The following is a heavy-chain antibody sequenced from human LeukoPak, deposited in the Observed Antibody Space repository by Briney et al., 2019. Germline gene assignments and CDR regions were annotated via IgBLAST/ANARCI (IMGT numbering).Heavy chain of an antibody. D-gene: IGHD3-22*01. CDR1: GYTFTSYA. CDR2: INAGNGNT. CDR3: ARGRRSSGYYYHFDY. V-gene: IGHV1-3*01. J-gene: IGHJ4*02. Sequence: ASVKVSCKASGYTFTSYAMHWVRQAPGQRLEWMGWINAGNGNTKYSQKFQGRVTITRDTSASTAYMELSSLRSEDTAVYYCARGRRSSGYYYHFDYWGQGTLVTVSS.